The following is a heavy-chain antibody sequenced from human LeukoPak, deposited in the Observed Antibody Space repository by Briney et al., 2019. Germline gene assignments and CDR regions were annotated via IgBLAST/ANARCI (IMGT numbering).Heavy chain of an antibody. Sequence: PGGSLRLSCVASGFTFSSYSMNWVRQAPGKGLEWVSSITSSSSYMYYADSVKGRFTISRDNAKNSLYLQMNSLRAEDTAVYYCARGFGWEVTGFDYWGQGTLVTVSS. D-gene: IGHD3-10*01. CDR1: GFTFSSYS. J-gene: IGHJ4*02. V-gene: IGHV3-21*01. CDR3: ARGFGWEVTGFDY. CDR2: ITSSSSYM.